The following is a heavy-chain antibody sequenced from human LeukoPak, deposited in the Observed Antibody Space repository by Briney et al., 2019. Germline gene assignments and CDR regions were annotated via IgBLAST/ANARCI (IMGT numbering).Heavy chain of an antibody. CDR3: ARERTGDDAFDI. J-gene: IGHJ3*02. Sequence: PGGSLRLSCAASGFTFSGYEMNWVRQAPGKGLEWVSYIGSSGRVMYYADSVQGRFTISRDNARNSLYLQMNSLRVEDTAVYYCARERTGDDAFDIWGQGTMVTVSS. D-gene: IGHD7-27*01. V-gene: IGHV3-48*03. CDR1: GFTFSGYE. CDR2: IGSSGRVM.